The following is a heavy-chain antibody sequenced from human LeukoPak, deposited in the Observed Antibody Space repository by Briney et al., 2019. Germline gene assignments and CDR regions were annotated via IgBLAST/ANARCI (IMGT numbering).Heavy chain of an antibody. CDR2: IYSSGST. V-gene: IGHV4-59*01. Sequence: PSETLSLTCTVSGGFISSYYWTWIRQPPGKGLEWIGYIYSSGSTSYSPSLKSRVTISVDTSKNQFSLKLSSVTAADTAVYYCARGPQREPRYYYGSGSYYRGNYYYYMDVWGKGTTVTISS. D-gene: IGHD3-10*01. CDR3: ARGPQREPRYYYGSGSYYRGNYYYYMDV. CDR1: GGFISSYY. J-gene: IGHJ6*03.